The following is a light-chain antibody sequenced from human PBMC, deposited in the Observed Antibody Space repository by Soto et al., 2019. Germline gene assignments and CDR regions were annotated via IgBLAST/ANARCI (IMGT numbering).Light chain of an antibody. J-gene: IGKJ1*01. V-gene: IGKV3-20*01. CDR3: QQYNSYSRT. CDR1: QSVSSSY. Sequence: IVLTQSPGTLSLSPGERATLSCRASQSVSSSYLAWYQQKPGQAPRLLIYGASNMATGIPDRFSGSGSGTDFTLTISSLQPDDFATYYCQQYNSYSRTFGQGTKVDIK. CDR2: GAS.